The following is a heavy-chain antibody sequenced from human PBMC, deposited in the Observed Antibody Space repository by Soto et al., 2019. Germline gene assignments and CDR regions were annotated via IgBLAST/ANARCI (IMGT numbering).Heavy chain of an antibody. Sequence: QVQLVESGGGVVQPGRSLRLSCAASRFSFSSYGMHWVRQAPGKGLEWVTVISHDGGTEYYADSVKGRFTISRDNYKNTLYLQMNSLRAEDTAMYYCSKDFSSINYYYYPMDVWGKGTTVTVSS. CDR1: RFSFSSYG. D-gene: IGHD5-12*01. CDR3: SKDFSSINYYYYPMDV. CDR2: ISHDGGTE. V-gene: IGHV3-30*18. J-gene: IGHJ6*03.